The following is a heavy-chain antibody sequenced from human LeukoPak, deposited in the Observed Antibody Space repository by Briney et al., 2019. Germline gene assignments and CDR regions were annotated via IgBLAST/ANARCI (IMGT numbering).Heavy chain of an antibody. CDR3: ARRLSGSYLRAYYFDY. V-gene: IGHV4-34*01. J-gene: IGHJ4*02. Sequence: SETLSLTCAVYGGSFSGYYWSWIRQPPGKGLEWIGEINHSGSTNYNPSLKSRVTISVDTSKNQFSLKLSSVTAADTAVYYCARRLSGSYLRAYYFDYWGQGTLVTVSS. D-gene: IGHD1-26*01. CDR1: GGSFSGYY. CDR2: INHSGST.